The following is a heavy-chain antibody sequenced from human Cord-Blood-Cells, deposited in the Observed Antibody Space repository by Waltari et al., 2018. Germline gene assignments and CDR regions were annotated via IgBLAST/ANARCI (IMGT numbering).Heavy chain of an antibody. CDR2: IYYSGST. Sequence: QVQLQESGPGLVKPSETLSLTCTVSGGSISSYYWSWIRQPPGKGLEWIGYIYYSGSTNYNPSLKSRVTISVDTSKNQFSLKLSSVTAADTAVYYCAREEHSSSWYDFDIWGQGTMVTVSS. D-gene: IGHD6-13*01. CDR1: GGSISSYY. V-gene: IGHV4-59*01. J-gene: IGHJ3*02. CDR3: AREEHSSSWYDFDI.